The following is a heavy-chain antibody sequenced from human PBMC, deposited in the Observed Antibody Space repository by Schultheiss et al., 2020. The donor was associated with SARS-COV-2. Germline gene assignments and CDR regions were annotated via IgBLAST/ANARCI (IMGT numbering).Heavy chain of an antibody. D-gene: IGHD3-9*01. CDR1: GFTFSSYS. V-gene: IGHV3-23*01. Sequence: GGSLRLSCAASGFTFSSYSMNWVRQAPGKGLEWVSGISGSGGSTYYADSVKGRFTISRDNSKNTLYLQMNSLRAEDTAVYYCAKVFTYYDILTGYYLDYWGQGTLVTVSS. CDR3: AKVFTYYDILTGYYLDY. CDR2: ISGSGGST. J-gene: IGHJ4*02.